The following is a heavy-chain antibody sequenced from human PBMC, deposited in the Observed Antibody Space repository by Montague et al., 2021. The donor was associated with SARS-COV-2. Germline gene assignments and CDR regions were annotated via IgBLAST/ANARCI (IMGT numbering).Heavy chain of an antibody. V-gene: IGHV3-23*01. CDR3: ARARGAFKIGSYLDEY. CDR2: ISGSGGST. D-gene: IGHD1-26*01. Sequence: SLRLSCAASGFTFSSYAMSWVRQAPGKGLEWVSAISGSGGSTYYADSVKGRFTISRDNSKNALYLQMNSLRAEDTAVYYCARARGAFKIGSYLDEYWGQGTLVTVSS. CDR1: GFTFSSYA. J-gene: IGHJ4*02.